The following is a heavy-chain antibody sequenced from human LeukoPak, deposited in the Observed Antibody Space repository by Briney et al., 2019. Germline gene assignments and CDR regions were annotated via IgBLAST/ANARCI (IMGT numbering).Heavy chain of an antibody. V-gene: IGHV5-51*01. CDR1: GYSVSTYW. CDR3: GRRRSSGFYDAFDI. D-gene: IGHD6-19*01. J-gene: IGHJ3*02. Sequence: GESLKISCEGSGYSVSTYWIAWVRQMPGKGLEWMGIIYPADSDTRYSPSFQGQVTMSVDKSISAAYLQWSSLKASDSAMYYCGRRRSSGFYDAFDIWGQGTMVAVSS. CDR2: IYPADSDT.